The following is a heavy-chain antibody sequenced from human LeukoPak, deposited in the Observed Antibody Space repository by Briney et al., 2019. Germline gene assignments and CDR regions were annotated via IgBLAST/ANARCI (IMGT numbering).Heavy chain of an antibody. J-gene: IGHJ6*03. CDR1: GGSISNSY. D-gene: IGHD3-10*01. CDR2: IHSSGIT. V-gene: IGHV4-59*01. Sequence: SETLSLTCTVSGGSISNSYWSWIRQSPGEGLEWIGYIHSSGITIYNPSLKSRLTISLVTSKNQFSLKLSSVTAADTAVYYCARDAFSYGSGSPAKPYYYYYMDVWGKGTTVTISS. CDR3: ARDAFSYGSGSPAKPYYYYYMDV.